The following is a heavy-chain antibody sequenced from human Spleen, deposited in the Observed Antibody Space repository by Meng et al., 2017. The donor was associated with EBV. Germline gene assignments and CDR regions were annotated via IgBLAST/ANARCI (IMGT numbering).Heavy chain of an antibody. CDR2: FIPMFGAP. CDR1: GGTFSSYA. J-gene: IGHJ4*02. CDR3: ASESGRGYTPDY. D-gene: IGHD3-10*01. V-gene: IGHV1-69*01. Sequence: QVHLVQSGAELKKPGASLKVSGKLSGGTFSSYAISWVRQAPGQGLEWMGGFIPMFGAPNYAQKFQGRVTIIADESTSAHYMELSSLRSEDTAVYYCASESGRGYTPDYWGQGTLVTVSS.